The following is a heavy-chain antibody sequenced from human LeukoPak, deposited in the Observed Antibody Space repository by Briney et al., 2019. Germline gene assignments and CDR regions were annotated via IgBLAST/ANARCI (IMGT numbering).Heavy chain of an antibody. CDR1: GGTFSSYA. Sequence: GASVNVSCKASGGTFSSYAISWVRQAPGQGLEWMGGIIPIFGTANYAQKFQGRVTITTDESTSTAYMELSSLRSEDTAVYYCARGIAAAGESFDYWGQGTLVTVSS. J-gene: IGHJ4*02. CDR2: IIPIFGTA. V-gene: IGHV1-69*05. D-gene: IGHD6-13*01. CDR3: ARGIAAAGESFDY.